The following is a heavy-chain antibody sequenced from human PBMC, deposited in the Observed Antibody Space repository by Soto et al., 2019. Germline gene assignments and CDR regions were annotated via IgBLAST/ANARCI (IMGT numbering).Heavy chain of an antibody. D-gene: IGHD6-19*01. CDR3: ARHEWLDKYYYYGMDV. Sequence: EVQLVQSGAEVKKPGESLKISCKGSGYSFTSYWIGWVRQMPGKGLEWMGIIYPGDSDTRYSPSFQGQVTISADKSISTAYLQWSSLKASDTAMYYWARHEWLDKYYYYGMDVWGQGTTVTVSS. J-gene: IGHJ6*02. V-gene: IGHV5-51*01. CDR1: GYSFTSYW. CDR2: IYPGDSDT.